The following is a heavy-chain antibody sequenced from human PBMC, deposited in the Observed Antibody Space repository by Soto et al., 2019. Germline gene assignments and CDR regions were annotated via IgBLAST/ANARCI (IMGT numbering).Heavy chain of an antibody. Sequence: GSLRLSCAASGFIFSSYDMNWVRQAPGKGLEWVSAISGSGGSTYYADSVKGRFTISRDNSKNTLYLQMNSLRAEDTAVYYCAKREKPSWYYYGSGFYFDYWGQGTLVTVS. D-gene: IGHD3-10*01. CDR2: ISGSGGST. CDR1: GFIFSSYD. CDR3: AKREKPSWYYYGSGFYFDY. V-gene: IGHV3-23*01. J-gene: IGHJ4*02.